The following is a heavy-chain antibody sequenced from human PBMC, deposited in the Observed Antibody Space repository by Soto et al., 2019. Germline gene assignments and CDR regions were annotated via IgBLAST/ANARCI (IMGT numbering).Heavy chain of an antibody. V-gene: IGHV3-9*01. Sequence: EVQLVESGGGLVQPGRSLRLSCEASGFTFDDYAMHWVRQAPGKGLEWVSGISWNSGSIGYADSVKGRFTISRDNAKNSLYLQMNSLRAEDTALYYCPKAAAYSGYDAEYNWFDLWGQGTMVTVSS. CDR3: PKAAAYSGYDAEYNWFDL. CDR2: ISWNSGSI. CDR1: GFTFDDYA. D-gene: IGHD5-12*01. J-gene: IGHJ5*02.